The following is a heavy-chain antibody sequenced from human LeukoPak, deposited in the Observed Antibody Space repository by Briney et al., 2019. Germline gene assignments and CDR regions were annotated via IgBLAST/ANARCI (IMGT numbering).Heavy chain of an antibody. CDR3: ARASAVGDYDAFDI. Sequence: SETLSLTCTVSGGSISSGGYYWSWIRQHPGKGLEWIGYIYYSGSTYHNPSLKSRVTISVDTSKNQFSLKLSSVTAADTAVYYCARASAVGDYDAFDIWGQGTMVTVSS. CDR2: IYYSGST. D-gene: IGHD1-26*01. V-gene: IGHV4-31*03. J-gene: IGHJ3*02. CDR1: GGSISSGGYY.